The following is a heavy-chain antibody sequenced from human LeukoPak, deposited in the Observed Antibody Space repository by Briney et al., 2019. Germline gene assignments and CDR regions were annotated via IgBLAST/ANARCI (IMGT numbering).Heavy chain of an antibody. CDR2: IYYSGST. J-gene: IGHJ3*02. Sequence: PSETLSLTCTVSGGSISSYYWSWIRQHPGKGLEWIGYIYYSGSTNYNPSLKSRVTISVDTSKNQFSLKLSSVTAADTAVYYCARVGSDYDFWSGYYKGANAFDIWGQGTMVTVSS. CDR3: ARVGSDYDFWSGYYKGANAFDI. V-gene: IGHV4-59*01. CDR1: GGSISSYY. D-gene: IGHD3-3*01.